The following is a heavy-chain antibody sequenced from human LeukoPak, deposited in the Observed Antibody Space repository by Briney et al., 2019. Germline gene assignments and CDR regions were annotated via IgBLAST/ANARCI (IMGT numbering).Heavy chain of an antibody. CDR2: INHGGST. V-gene: IGHV4-34*01. J-gene: IGHJ5*02. CDR1: GGSFSGYY. Sequence: SETLSLTCAVYGGSFSGYYWSWIRQPPGKGLEWIGEINHGGSTNYNPSLKSRVTISVDTSKNQFSLKLSSVTAAGTAVYYCARTWQWLSWFDPWGQGTLVTVSS. CDR3: ARTWQWLSWFDP. D-gene: IGHD6-19*01.